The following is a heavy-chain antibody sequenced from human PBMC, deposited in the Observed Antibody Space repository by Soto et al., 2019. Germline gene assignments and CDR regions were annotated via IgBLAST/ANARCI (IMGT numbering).Heavy chain of an antibody. CDR3: ARGGRGYSYGLYYYYGMDV. CDR2: MNPNSGNT. D-gene: IGHD5-18*01. V-gene: IGHV1-8*01. CDR1: GYTFTSYD. Sequence: ASVKVSCNASGYTFTSYDINWVRQATGQGLEWMGWMNPNSGNTGYAQKFQGRVTMTRNTSISTAYMGLSSLRSEDTAVYYCARGGRGYSYGLYYYYGMDVWGKGTTVTVSS. J-gene: IGHJ6*04.